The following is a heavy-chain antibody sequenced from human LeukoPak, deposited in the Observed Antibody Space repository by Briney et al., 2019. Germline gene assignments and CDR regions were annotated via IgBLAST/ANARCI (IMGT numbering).Heavy chain of an antibody. CDR2: IYHSGST. Sequence: SETLSLTCAVSGGSISSSNWWSWVRQPPGKGLEWIGEIYHSGSTNYNPSLKSRVTISVDTSKNQFSLKLNSVTAADTAVYYCARDRGIAAAADAFDIWGQGTMVTVSS. D-gene: IGHD6-13*01. J-gene: IGHJ3*02. CDR3: ARDRGIAAAADAFDI. V-gene: IGHV4-4*02. CDR1: GGSISSSNW.